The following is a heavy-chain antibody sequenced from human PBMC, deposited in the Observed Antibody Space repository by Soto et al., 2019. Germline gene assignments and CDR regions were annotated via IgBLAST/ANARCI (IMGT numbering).Heavy chain of an antibody. J-gene: IGHJ6*02. Sequence: SETLSLTCTVSGGSISSSSYYWGWIRQPPGKGLEWIGSIFYSGSTYYNPSLKSRVTISVDTSKNQFSLKLSSVTAADMAVYYCARHLTYCSAGSCYSDFPYYGMDVSGQGTTVTVS. V-gene: IGHV4-39*01. D-gene: IGHD2-15*01. CDR2: IFYSGST. CDR3: ARHLTYCSAGSCYSDFPYYGMDV. CDR1: GGSISSSSYY.